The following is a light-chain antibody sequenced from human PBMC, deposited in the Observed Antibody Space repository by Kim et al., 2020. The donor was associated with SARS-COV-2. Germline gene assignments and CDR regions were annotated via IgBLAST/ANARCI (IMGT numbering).Light chain of an antibody. CDR3: QQRYSSPLT. Sequence: EIVLTQSPASLSLSPGEKATLSCRAGQSISTFLAWYQQRLGQAPKLLIYDTSKRAAGLPARFSASGSGTDFTLTISSLEPEDFATYYCQQRYSSPLTFGQGTKLDIK. CDR1: QSISTF. V-gene: IGKV3-11*01. CDR2: DTS. J-gene: IGKJ1*01.